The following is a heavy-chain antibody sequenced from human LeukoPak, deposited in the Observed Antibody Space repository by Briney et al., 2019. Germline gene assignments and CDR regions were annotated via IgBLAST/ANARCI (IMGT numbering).Heavy chain of an antibody. J-gene: IGHJ3*02. Sequence: SETLSLTCIVSGGSISSGGYYWSWIRQHPGKGLEWIGYIYYSGSTYYNPSLKSRVTISVDTSKNQFSLKLSSVTAADTAVYYCARGMTGDNYDFWSGYYPSDAFDIWGQGTMVTVSS. D-gene: IGHD3-3*01. CDR2: IYYSGST. CDR3: ARGMTGDNYDFWSGYYPSDAFDI. V-gene: IGHV4-31*03. CDR1: GGSISSGGYY.